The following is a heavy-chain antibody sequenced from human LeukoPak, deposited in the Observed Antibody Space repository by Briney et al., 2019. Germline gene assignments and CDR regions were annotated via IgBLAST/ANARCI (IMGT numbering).Heavy chain of an antibody. V-gene: IGHV3-30*18. J-gene: IGHJ5*02. Sequence: GRSLRLSCAASGLTFSSYGMHWVCQAPGKGLEWVAVISYDGTIRNYADSVKGRFTISRDNSKNTLYLQMNSLTAEDTALYYCAKGGCSSTTCYLANPWGQGTLVTVSS. CDR1: GLTFSSYG. D-gene: IGHD2-2*01. CDR3: AKGGCSSTTCYLANP. CDR2: ISYDGTIR.